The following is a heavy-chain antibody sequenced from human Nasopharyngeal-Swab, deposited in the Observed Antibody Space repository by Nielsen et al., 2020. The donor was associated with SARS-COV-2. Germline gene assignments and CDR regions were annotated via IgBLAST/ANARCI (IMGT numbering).Heavy chain of an antibody. Sequence: GESLKISCAASGFTFSSYWMSWVRQAPGKGLEWVANIKQDGSEKYYVDSVKGRFTISRDNAKNSLYLQMNSLRAEDTAVYYCARGNNDFWSGYVYWGQGTLVTVSS. CDR1: GFTFSSYW. CDR2: IKQDGSEK. CDR3: ARGNNDFWSGYVY. D-gene: IGHD3-3*01. V-gene: IGHV3-7*01. J-gene: IGHJ4*02.